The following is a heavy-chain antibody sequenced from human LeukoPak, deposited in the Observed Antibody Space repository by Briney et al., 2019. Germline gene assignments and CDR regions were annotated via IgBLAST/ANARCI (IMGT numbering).Heavy chain of an antibody. J-gene: IGHJ5*02. CDR3: ARQRVRYGDYDH. Sequence: PSETLSLTCTVSGGSISGYYWGWIRQPPGKGLEWIGYIYYSGSTNYNPSLKSRVTISVDTSKNQFSLKLSSVTAADTAVYYCARQRVRYGDYDHWGQGTLVTVSS. CDR1: GGSISGYY. CDR2: IYYSGST. D-gene: IGHD2-21*02. V-gene: IGHV4-59*08.